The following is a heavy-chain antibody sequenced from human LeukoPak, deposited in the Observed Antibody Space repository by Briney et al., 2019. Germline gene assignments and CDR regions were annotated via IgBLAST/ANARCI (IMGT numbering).Heavy chain of an antibody. V-gene: IGHV1-2*02. CDR1: GYIFIDYY. J-gene: IGHJ6*02. D-gene: IGHD4-11*01. CDR2: INPNNGGT. Sequence: ASVKVSCKASGYIFIDYYMHWARQAPGQGLDWLGWINPNNGGTNYAQKLQGKVTMTADTSTSTAYMELRSLRSDDTAVYYCARGRAYSTLDVWGQGTTVTVSS. CDR3: ARGRAYSTLDV.